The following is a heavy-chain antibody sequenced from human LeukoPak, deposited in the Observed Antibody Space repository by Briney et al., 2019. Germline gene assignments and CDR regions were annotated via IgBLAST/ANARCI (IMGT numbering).Heavy chain of an antibody. V-gene: IGHV3-23*01. J-gene: IGHJ4*02. D-gene: IGHD5-18*01. Sequence: GGSLRLSCAASGFTFSSYGMNWVRQAPGKGLEWVSGLTANSRSAYYADSVKGRFTISRDNSENMVYLQMNSLRAEDTAMYYCARDEGWIQLFFRGQGTLVTVSS. CDR2: LTANSRSA. CDR3: ARDEGWIQLFF. CDR1: GFTFSSYG.